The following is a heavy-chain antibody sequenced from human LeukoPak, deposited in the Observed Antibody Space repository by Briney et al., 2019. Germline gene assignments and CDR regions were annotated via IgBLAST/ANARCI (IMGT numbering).Heavy chain of an antibody. CDR1: GGTFSSYA. Sequence: VASVKVSCKASGGTFSSYAISWVRQAPGQGLAWMGRIIPILGIANYAQKFQGRVTITADKSTSTAYMELSSLRSEDTAVYYCARGREDYYYGMDVWGQGTTVTVSS. J-gene: IGHJ6*02. CDR3: ARGREDYYYGMDV. V-gene: IGHV1-69*04. CDR2: IIPILGIA.